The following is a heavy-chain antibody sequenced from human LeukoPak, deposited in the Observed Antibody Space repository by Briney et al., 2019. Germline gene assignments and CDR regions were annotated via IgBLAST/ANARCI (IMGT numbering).Heavy chain of an antibody. CDR3: ARVIMVRGAGTDLENWFDP. CDR2: INSDGSRT. J-gene: IGHJ5*02. Sequence: GGSLRLSCAASGFTFSSYWMHWVRQAPGKGLVWVSRINSDGSRTSYADSVKGRFTISRDNAKNALYLQMNSLRAEDTAVYYCARVIMVRGAGTDLENWFDPWGQGTLVTVSS. D-gene: IGHD6-19*01. V-gene: IGHV3-74*01. CDR1: GFTFSSYW.